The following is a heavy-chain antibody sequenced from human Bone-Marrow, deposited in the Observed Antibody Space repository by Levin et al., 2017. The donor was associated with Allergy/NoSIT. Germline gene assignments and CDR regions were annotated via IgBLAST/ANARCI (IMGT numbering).Heavy chain of an antibody. J-gene: IGHJ6*02. V-gene: IGHV1-69*10. Sequence: GASVKVSCKASGGTFSSYAISWVRQAPGQGLEWMGGIIPMYGIVNYAQKFQGRVTSTADKSTGAAYMELSRLRSEDTAVYYCARGRWDTSTSTTFCHFYGLDVWGHGTTVTVSS. CDR1: GGTFSSYA. CDR3: ARGRWDTSTSTTFCHFYGLDV. D-gene: IGHD2-2*01. CDR2: IIPMYGIV.